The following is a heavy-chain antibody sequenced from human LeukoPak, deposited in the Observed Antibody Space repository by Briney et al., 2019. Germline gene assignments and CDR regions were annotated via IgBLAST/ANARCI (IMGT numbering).Heavy chain of an antibody. CDR3: ARDPRSPGGRGRPFDF. J-gene: IGHJ4*02. V-gene: IGHV4-59*01. Sequence: SEALSLTCSVSGGSINSGYWSWIRQPPGKGLEWIGYIYYSGTTNYNPSLKSRVTISVDTPKNQFSLRLSSVTAADTAVYYCARDPRSPGGRGRPFDFWGQGTLVTVCS. CDR2: IYYSGTT. D-gene: IGHD2-15*01. CDR1: GGSINSGY.